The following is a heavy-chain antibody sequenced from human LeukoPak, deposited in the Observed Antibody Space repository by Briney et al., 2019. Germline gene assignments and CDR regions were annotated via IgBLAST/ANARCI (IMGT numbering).Heavy chain of an antibody. J-gene: IGHJ4*02. Sequence: PGKSLRLSCAASGFTFSSYGMHWVRQAPGEGLEWVAVISYDGSNEDCADSVKGRVTISRDNSKNTLYLQMNSLRAEDTAVYYCARDGSGSYSYFDYWGQGTLVTVSS. V-gene: IGHV3-33*01. CDR2: ISYDGSNE. CDR1: GFTFSSYG. CDR3: ARDGSGSYSYFDY. D-gene: IGHD3-10*01.